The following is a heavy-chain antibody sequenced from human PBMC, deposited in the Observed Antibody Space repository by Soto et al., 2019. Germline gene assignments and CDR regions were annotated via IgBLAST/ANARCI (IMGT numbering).Heavy chain of an antibody. CDR1: GFTFSSYG. CDR3: AKDLDSSFDY. CDR2: ISYDGSNK. V-gene: IGHV3-30*18. Sequence: GGSLRLSCAASGFTFSSYGMHWVRQAPGKGLEWVAVISYDGSNKYYADSVKGRFTISRDNSKNTLYLQMNSLRAEDTAVYYCAKDLDSSFDYWGQGTLVTVSS. J-gene: IGHJ4*02. D-gene: IGHD6-6*01.